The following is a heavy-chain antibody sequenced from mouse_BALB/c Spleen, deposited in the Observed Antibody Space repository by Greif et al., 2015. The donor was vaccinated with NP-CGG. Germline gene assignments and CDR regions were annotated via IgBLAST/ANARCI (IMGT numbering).Heavy chain of an antibody. J-gene: IGHJ1*03. CDR1: GYTFTSYW. CDR2: INPSTGYT. V-gene: IGHV1-7*01. CDR3: ARDYDYWYFDV. D-gene: IGHD2-4*01. Sequence: VQLQESGAELAKPWASVKMSCKASGYTFTSYWMHWVKQRPGQGLEWIGYINPSTGYTEYNQKFKDKATLTADKSSSTAYMQLSSLTSEDSAVYHCARDYDYWYFDVWGTGTTVTVSS.